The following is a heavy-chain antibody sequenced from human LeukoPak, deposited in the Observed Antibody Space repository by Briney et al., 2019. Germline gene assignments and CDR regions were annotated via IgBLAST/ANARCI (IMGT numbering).Heavy chain of an antibody. D-gene: IGHD3-22*01. CDR1: GFTVSSNY. CDR2: IYSGRST. V-gene: IGHV3-53*01. Sequence: GGSLRLSCAASGFTVSSNYMNWVRQAPGKGLEWVSVIYSGRSTYYADSVKGRFTISRDNSKNTLYLQMNSLRAEDTAVYYCAGTYYYDKGAFDIWGQGTMVTVSS. CDR3: AGTYYYDKGAFDI. J-gene: IGHJ3*02.